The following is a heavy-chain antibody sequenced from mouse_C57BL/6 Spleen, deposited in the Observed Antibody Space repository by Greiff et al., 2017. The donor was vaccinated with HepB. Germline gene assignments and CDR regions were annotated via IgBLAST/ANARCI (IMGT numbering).Heavy chain of an antibody. J-gene: IGHJ2*01. CDR3: ARWRPQAGPSDY. D-gene: IGHD3-2*02. Sequence: VKLQQPGAELVKPGASVKLSCKASGYTFTSYWMHWVKQRPGQGLEWIGMIHPNSGSTNYNEKFKSKATLTVDKSSSTAYMQLSSLTSEDSAVYYCARWRPQAGPSDYWGQGTTLTVSS. V-gene: IGHV1-64*01. CDR2: IHPNSGST. CDR1: GYTFTSYW.